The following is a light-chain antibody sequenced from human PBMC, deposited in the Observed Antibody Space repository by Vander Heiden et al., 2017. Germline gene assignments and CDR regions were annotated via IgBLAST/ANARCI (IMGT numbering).Light chain of an antibody. J-gene: IGKJ3*01. CDR3: QQSYTRPRT. CDR2: AAS. CDR1: QKISTN. Sequence: DIQMTQYPSSLFASVGDRVPITVRSSQKISTNLNWYKPKAGKAPKVLISAASTLQSGGPSRFSGSNSGTEFTLTIRDLQPDDCATFYCQQSYTRPRTFGPGTKVGIK. V-gene: IGKV1-39*01.